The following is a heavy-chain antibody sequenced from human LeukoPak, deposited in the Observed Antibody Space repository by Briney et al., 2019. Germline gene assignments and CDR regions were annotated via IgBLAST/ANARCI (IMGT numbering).Heavy chain of an antibody. CDR2: ISQNGDNT. J-gene: IGHJ4*02. CDR1: GFSFSSYV. CDR3: ASFTLNLSWYYFDY. D-gene: IGHD6-13*01. Sequence: GGSLRLSCSVSGFSFSSYVLHWVRQAPGKGLESVSGISQNGDNTYYADSVKGRFTISKDNSENTLYLQMNSLRPEDTAVYYCASFTLNLSWYYFDYWGQGTLVTVSS. V-gene: IGHV3-64D*06.